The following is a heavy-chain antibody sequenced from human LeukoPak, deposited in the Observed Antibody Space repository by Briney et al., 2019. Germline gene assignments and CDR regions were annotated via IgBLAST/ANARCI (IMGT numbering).Heavy chain of an antibody. D-gene: IGHD3-3*01. V-gene: IGHV3-11*01. CDR2: ISSSGSTI. Sequence: GGSLRLSCAASGFTFSDYYMSWIRQAPGKGLEWVSYISSSGSTIYYADSVKGRFTISRDNAKNSLYLQMNSLRAEDTAVYYCTTVGAAYYDFWSGYYTGGYWGQGTLVTVSS. CDR3: TTVGAAYYDFWSGYYTGGY. J-gene: IGHJ4*02. CDR1: GFTFSDYY.